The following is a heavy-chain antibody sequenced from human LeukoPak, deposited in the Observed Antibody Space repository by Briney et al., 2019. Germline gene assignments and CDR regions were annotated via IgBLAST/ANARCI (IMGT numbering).Heavy chain of an antibody. D-gene: IGHD2-15*01. Sequence: SQTLSLTCAISGDSVSSNSAAWNWIRQSPSRGLEWLGRTYYRSKWYYDYAVSVKSRITINPDTSKNQFSLQLNSVTPEDTAVYYCARARDYCIGGSCYGSDAFDIWGQGIMVTVSS. CDR2: TYYRSKWYY. CDR1: GDSVSSNSAA. J-gene: IGHJ3*02. CDR3: ARARDYCIGGSCYGSDAFDI. V-gene: IGHV6-1*01.